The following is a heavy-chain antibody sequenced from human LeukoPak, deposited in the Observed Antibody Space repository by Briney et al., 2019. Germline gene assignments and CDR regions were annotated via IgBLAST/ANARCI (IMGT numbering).Heavy chain of an antibody. CDR1: GFTFSNYV. CDR2: VGNNGDTT. J-gene: IGHJ3*01. D-gene: IGHD1-26*01. CDR3: ANSYRGIYRAFDF. Sequence: GGSLRLSCAASGFTFSNYVMTWVRQAPGKGLEWVSTVGNNGDTTFYADSVRGRFAISRDNSKNTLYLQMNSLRAEDTAVYYCANSYRGIYRAFDFWGQGTMVTVSS. V-gene: IGHV3-23*01.